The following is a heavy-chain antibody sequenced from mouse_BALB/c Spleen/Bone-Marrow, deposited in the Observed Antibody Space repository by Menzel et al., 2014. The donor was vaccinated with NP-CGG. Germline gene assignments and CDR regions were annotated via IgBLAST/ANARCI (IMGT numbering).Heavy chain of an antibody. J-gene: IGHJ1*01. CDR1: GFTFSSFG. Sequence: EVMLVESGGGLVQPGGSRKLSCAASGFTFSSFGMHWVRQAPEKGLEWVAYISSGSSIIFYADTVKGRFIISRDDPKNTLFLQMTSLRSEDTAMYYCTREGNWDDFKVWGAGTTVTVSS. CDR3: TREGNWDDFKV. CDR2: ISSGSSII. D-gene: IGHD4-1*01. V-gene: IGHV5-17*02.